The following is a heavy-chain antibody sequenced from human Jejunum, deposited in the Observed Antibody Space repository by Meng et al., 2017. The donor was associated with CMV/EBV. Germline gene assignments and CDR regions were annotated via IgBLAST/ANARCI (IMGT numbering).Heavy chain of an antibody. D-gene: IGHD5-12*01. J-gene: IGHJ4*02. CDR2: TYNRSKWES. Sequence: SSNRPTWNCIRQSPSSGLQWLGRTYNRSKWESNYEGSERSRITITPNTSKHQFSLHLNSVTPEDTAVYYCARTGYSTAWPPGDFDYWGLGTEVTVSS. CDR1: SSNRPT. V-gene: IGHV6-1*01. CDR3: ARTGYSTAWPPGDFDY.